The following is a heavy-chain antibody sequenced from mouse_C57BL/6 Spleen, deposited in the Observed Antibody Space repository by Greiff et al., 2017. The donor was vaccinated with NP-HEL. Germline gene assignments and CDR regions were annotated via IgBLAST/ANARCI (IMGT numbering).Heavy chain of an antibody. CDR1: GYTFTDYE. D-gene: IGHD1-2*01. Sequence: QVQLLQSGAELVRPGASVTLSCKASGYTFTDYEMHWVKQTPVHGLEWIGAIDPETGGTAYNQKFKGKAILTADKSSSTAYMELRSLTSEDSAVYYCTRSGSNYGSYAMDYWGQGTSVTVSS. J-gene: IGHJ4*01. CDR3: TRSGSNYGSYAMDY. CDR2: IDPETGGT. V-gene: IGHV1-15*01.